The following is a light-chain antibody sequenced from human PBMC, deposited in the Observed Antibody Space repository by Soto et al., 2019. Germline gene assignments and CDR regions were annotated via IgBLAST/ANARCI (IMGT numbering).Light chain of an antibody. Sequence: KFMLTQPNSVSGSPGQTVTISCTRSSGTIATNYVQWYQQRPGSSPTTVIFANNQRPSGVPERFSGSVYSSSNSASIISSGLKTEDEDDYCCQTYDAANLWVFGGGTKLTVL. J-gene: IGLJ3*02. CDR2: ANN. CDR1: SGTIATNY. CDR3: QTYDAANLWV. V-gene: IGLV6-57*01.